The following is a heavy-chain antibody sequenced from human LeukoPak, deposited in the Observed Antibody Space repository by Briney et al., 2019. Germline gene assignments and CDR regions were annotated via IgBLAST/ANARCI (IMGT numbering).Heavy chain of an antibody. CDR2: INHSGST. V-gene: IGHV4-34*01. Sequence: SETLSLTCAVYGGSFSGYYWSWIRQPPGKGLEWIGEINHSGSTNYNPSLKSRVTISVDTSKNQFSLQLNSVTPEDTAVYYCARGTGLFDPWGQGTLVTVSS. CDR1: GGSFSGYY. CDR3: ARGTGLFDP. D-gene: IGHD7-27*01. J-gene: IGHJ5*02.